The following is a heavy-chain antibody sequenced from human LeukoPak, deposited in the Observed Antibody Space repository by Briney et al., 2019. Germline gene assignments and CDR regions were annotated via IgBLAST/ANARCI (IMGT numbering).Heavy chain of an antibody. CDR1: GFTFSGYN. CDR2: IGSSGNTI. J-gene: IGHJ4*02. D-gene: IGHD6-19*01. V-gene: IGHV3-48*04. CDR3: ARDQWLDY. Sequence: GGSLTLSCAASGFTFSGYNMNWLRQATGRGVEGVPFIGSSGNTIYYADSVKRRFTVSRDNAEHSLYLQVHTLRAEDTAVYYCARDQWLDYWGQGTLVTVSS.